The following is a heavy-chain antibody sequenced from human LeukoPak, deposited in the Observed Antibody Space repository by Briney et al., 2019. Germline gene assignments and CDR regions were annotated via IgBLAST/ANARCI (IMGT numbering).Heavy chain of an antibody. V-gene: IGHV3-23*01. CDR3: AKDLDYCDYAAQGL. CDR1: GFTFSSYA. J-gene: IGHJ4*02. CDR2: ISGSGGST. Sequence: GGSLRLSCAASGFTFSSYAMSWVRQAPGKGLEWVSAISGSGGSTYYADSVKGRFTISRDNSKNTLYLQMNSLRAEDTAVYYCAKDLDYCDYAAQGLWGQGTLVAVSS. D-gene: IGHD4-17*01.